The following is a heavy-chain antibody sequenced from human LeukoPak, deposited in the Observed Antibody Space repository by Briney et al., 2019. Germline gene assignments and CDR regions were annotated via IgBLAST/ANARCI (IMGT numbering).Heavy chain of an antibody. CDR1: GGSFSGYY. CDR3: ARGKTDIVVVPAARRYNWIDP. D-gene: IGHD2-2*01. CDR2: INHSGST. V-gene: IGHV4-34*01. Sequence: SETLSLTCAVHGGSFSGYYWSWIRQPPGKGLECIGEINHSGSTNYNPSLKSRVTISVDTSKNQFSLKLSSVTAADTAVYYCARGKTDIVVVPAARRYNWIDPWGQGTLVTVSS. J-gene: IGHJ5*02.